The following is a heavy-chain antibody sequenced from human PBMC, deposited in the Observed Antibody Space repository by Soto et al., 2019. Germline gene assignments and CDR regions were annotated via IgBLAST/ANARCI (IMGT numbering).Heavy chain of an antibody. CDR3: ARHLDEYSSASGFDY. D-gene: IGHD6-6*01. V-gene: IGHV5-51*01. J-gene: IGHJ4*02. CDR2: IYPVDSNI. CDR1: VYRFSRPW. Sequence: GESRNISCTGSVYRFSRPWIGWVRQMPVKGLEWMGIIYPVDSNIRYSPSFEGQIDMSADRSINTAYLRLSSLKASDTATYYCARHLDEYSSASGFDYWGQGSLVTVTS.